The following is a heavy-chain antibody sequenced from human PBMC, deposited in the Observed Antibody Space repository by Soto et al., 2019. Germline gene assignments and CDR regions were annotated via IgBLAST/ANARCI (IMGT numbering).Heavy chain of an antibody. Sequence: KPSETLSLTCTVSGGSISSSISFWGWIRQPPGKGLEWIGSIYYSGSTYYNPSLKARATISMAMSKNQFSLKLSSVTATDTAVYYYARHPDVTGPFTFTSCHGCYYSGLDVWRQGNTVPVSS. V-gene: IGHV4-39*01. CDR1: GGSISSSISF. CDR3: ARHPDVTGPFTFTSCHGCYYSGLDV. D-gene: IGHD2-2*01. J-gene: IGHJ6*02. CDR2: IYYSGST.